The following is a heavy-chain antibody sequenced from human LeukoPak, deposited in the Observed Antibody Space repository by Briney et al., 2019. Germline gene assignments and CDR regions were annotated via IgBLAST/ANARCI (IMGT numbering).Heavy chain of an antibody. CDR1: GESSFSSYY. V-gene: IGHV4-34*01. J-gene: IGHJ4*02. Sequence: ETLSLTCAVYGESSFSSYYWSWIRQTPGGALEWIGEINHSGYTNYNPSLKSRVTLSIDTSKNQFSLRLNSVTAADTAVYYCSRQVVGNDYWGQGTLVTVSS. D-gene: IGHD3-22*01. CDR2: INHSGYT. CDR3: SRQVVGNDY.